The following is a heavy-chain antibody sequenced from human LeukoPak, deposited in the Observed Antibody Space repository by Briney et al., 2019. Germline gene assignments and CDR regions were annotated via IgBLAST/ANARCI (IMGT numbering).Heavy chain of an antibody. V-gene: IGHV4-39*07. Sequence: SETLSLTCTVSGGSISSSSYYWGWIRQPPGKGLEWIGSIYYSGSTYYNPSLKSRVTISVDTSKNQFSLQPNSVTPEDTAVYYCARVSVDSSGSHPWGDAFDIWGQGTMVTVSS. CDR1: GGSISSSSYY. J-gene: IGHJ3*02. D-gene: IGHD1-26*01. CDR3: ARVSVDSSGSHPWGDAFDI. CDR2: IYYSGST.